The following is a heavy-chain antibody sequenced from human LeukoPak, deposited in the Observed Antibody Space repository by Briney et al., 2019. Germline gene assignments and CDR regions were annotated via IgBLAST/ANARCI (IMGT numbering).Heavy chain of an antibody. CDR3: ARTAQLLWYPTFDY. J-gene: IGHJ4*02. CDR1: GVSISSGSYY. D-gene: IGHD2-2*01. V-gene: IGHV4-39*07. CDR2: IYNTGFT. Sequence: SETLSLTCTVSGVSISSGSYYWGWIRQPPGKGLEWIGSIYNTGFTYYNSSLKSQVTISVDTSKNQFSLNLGSVTAADTAVYYCARTAQLLWYPTFDYWGQGILVTVSS.